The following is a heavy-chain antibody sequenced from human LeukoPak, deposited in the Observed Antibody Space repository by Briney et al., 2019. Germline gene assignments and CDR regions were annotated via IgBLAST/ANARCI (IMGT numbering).Heavy chain of an antibody. D-gene: IGHD2-21*01. V-gene: IGHV1-24*01. CDR3: ARVSDIVVAHFDY. Sequence: GASVKVSCKVSGYTLTELSMHWVRQAPGKGLEWMGGFDPEDGETIYAQKFQGRVTMTEDTSASTAYMELSSLRSEDTAVHYCARVSDIVVAHFDYWGQGTLVTVSS. J-gene: IGHJ4*02. CDR2: FDPEDGET. CDR1: GYTLTELS.